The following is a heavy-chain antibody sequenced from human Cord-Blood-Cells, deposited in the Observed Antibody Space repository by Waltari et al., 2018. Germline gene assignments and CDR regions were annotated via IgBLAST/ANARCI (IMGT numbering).Heavy chain of an antibody. D-gene: IGHD6-13*01. Sequence: QVQLVQSGAEVKKPGASVKVSCKASGYTFTGYYMHWVRQAPGQGLEWMGWINPNSGGKDYARRFQGRVTMTREASISTAYMELSRLRSDDTSVYCCARAWYSSSWYDYWGQGTLVTVSS. CDR1: GYTFTGYY. V-gene: IGHV1-2*02. CDR3: ARAWYSSSWYDY. J-gene: IGHJ4*02. CDR2: INPNSGGK.